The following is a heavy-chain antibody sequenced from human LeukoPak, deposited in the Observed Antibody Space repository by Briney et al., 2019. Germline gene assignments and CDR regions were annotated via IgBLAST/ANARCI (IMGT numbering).Heavy chain of an antibody. J-gene: IGHJ1*01. CDR2: IRYDGSNK. V-gene: IGHV3-30*02. CDR3: AKGGAARLPFQH. D-gene: IGHD6-6*01. CDR1: GFTFSSYG. Sequence: PGGSMRLSCAASGFTFSSYGMHWVRQAPGKGLEWVAFIRYDGSNKYYADSVKGRFTISRDNSKNTLYLQMNSLRAEDTAVYYCAKGGAARLPFQHWGQGTLVTVSS.